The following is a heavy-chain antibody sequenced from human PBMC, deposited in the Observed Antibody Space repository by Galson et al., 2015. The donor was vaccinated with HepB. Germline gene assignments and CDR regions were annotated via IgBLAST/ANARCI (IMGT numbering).Heavy chain of an antibody. CDR1: GDSVSSNSAA. Sequence: CAISGDSVSSNSAAWNWVRQSPSRGLEWLGRTYYRSKWYNDYAVSVKSRITINPDTSKNQFSLQLNSVTPEDTAVYYCARDSSGWYSLDYYYGMDVWGQGTTVTVSS. V-gene: IGHV6-1*01. CDR2: TYYRSKWYN. J-gene: IGHJ6*02. D-gene: IGHD6-19*01. CDR3: ARDSSGWYSLDYYYGMDV.